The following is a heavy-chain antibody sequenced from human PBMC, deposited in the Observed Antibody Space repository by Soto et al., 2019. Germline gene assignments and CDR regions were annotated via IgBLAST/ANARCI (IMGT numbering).Heavy chain of an antibody. CDR1: GFTFSSYW. Sequence: PGGSLRLSCAASGFTFSSYWMHWVRQASGKGLVWVSRINSDGSSTSYADSVKGRFTISRDNAKNTLYLQMNSLRAEDTAVYYCARDRSVLLWFGSYGMDVWGQGTTVTVSS. CDR3: ARDRSVLLWFGSYGMDV. D-gene: IGHD3-10*01. V-gene: IGHV3-74*01. CDR2: INSDGSST. J-gene: IGHJ6*02.